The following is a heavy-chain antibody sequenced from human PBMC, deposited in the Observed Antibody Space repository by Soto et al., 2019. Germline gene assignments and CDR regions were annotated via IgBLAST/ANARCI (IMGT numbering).Heavy chain of an antibody. CDR1: GFTFSSYA. Sequence: GGSLRLSCAASGFTFSSYAMSWVRQAPGKGLEWVSAISGSGGSTYYADSVKGRFTISRDNAKNSLYLQMNSLRAEDTAVYYCARSQFAAFDIWGQGTMVTVSS. V-gene: IGHV3-23*01. J-gene: IGHJ3*02. CDR2: ISGSGGST. CDR3: ARSQFAAFDI. D-gene: IGHD3-10*01.